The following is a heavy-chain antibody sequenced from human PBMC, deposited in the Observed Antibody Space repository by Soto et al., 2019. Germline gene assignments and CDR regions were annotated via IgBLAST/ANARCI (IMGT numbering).Heavy chain of an antibody. Sequence: EVQLLESGGGLVQPGGSLRLSCAASGFTFSSYAMSWVRQDPGKGLEWVSALSGSGGSTYYADSVKGRFTISRDNSKNTLYLQMNSLRAEDTAVYYCAKIMGYYYGSGSYSGICYFDYWGQGTLVTVSS. D-gene: IGHD3-10*01. J-gene: IGHJ4*02. CDR2: LSGSGGST. CDR1: GFTFSSYA. V-gene: IGHV3-23*01. CDR3: AKIMGYYYGSGSYSGICYFDY.